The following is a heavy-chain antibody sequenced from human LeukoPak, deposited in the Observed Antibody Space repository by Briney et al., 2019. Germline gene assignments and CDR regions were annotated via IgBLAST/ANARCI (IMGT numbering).Heavy chain of an antibody. CDR2: IYHSGST. Sequence: SETLSLTCAVSGGSISSSNWWSWVRQPPGKGLEWIGEIYHSGSTNYNPSLKSRVTISVDTSKNQFSLKLSSVTAADTAVYYCARDPPSSYYYYMDVWGKGTTVTVSS. CDR1: GGSISSSNW. J-gene: IGHJ6*03. D-gene: IGHD2-2*01. V-gene: IGHV4-4*02. CDR3: ARDPPSSYYYYMDV.